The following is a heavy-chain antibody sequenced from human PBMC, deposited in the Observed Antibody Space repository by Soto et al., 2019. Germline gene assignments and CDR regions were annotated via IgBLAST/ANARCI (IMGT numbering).Heavy chain of an antibody. V-gene: IGHV3-7*01. J-gene: IGHJ4*02. Sequence: EVQLVESGGALVQPGGSLRLSCTVSGFTFTEYYMNWVRQAPGKGLEWVANIRQDGGEIYYVDSVRGRFTISRDNVKNSVYRQMDSLRGEDTALYYCVRADHYWPIFDQWGQGTLVTGSS. D-gene: IGHD2-8*02. CDR3: VRADHYWPIFDQ. CDR2: IRQDGGEI. CDR1: GFTFTEYY.